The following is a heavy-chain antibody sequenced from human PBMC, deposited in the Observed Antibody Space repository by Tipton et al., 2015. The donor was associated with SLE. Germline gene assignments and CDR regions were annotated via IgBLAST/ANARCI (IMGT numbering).Heavy chain of an antibody. CDR1: GGSISSGDYY. V-gene: IGHV4-30-4*01. D-gene: IGHD3-22*01. Sequence: TLSLTCTVSGGSISSGDYYWSWIRQPPGKGLEWIGYIYYSGSTYYNPSLKSRVTISVDTSKNQFSLKLSSVTAADTAVYYCASKDYYDSSGYSRYYYMDVWGKGTTVTVSS. CDR2: IYYSGST. J-gene: IGHJ6*03. CDR3: ASKDYYDSSGYSRYYYMDV.